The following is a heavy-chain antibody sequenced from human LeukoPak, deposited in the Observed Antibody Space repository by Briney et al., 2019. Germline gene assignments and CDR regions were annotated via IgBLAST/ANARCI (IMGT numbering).Heavy chain of an antibody. CDR3: AREVVVSRGYYYMDV. CDR1: GYSISSGYY. Sequence: SETLSLTCTVSGYSISSGYYWGWIRQPPGKGLEWIGSIYHSGSTYYNPSLKSRVTISVDTSKNQFSLKLSSVTAADTAVYYCAREVVVSRGYYYMDVWGKGTTVTVSS. V-gene: IGHV4-38-2*02. D-gene: IGHD2-8*02. J-gene: IGHJ6*03. CDR2: IYHSGST.